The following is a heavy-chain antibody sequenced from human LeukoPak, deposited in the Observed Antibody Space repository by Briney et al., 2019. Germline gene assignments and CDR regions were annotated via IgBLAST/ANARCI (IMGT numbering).Heavy chain of an antibody. V-gene: IGHV4-31*03. Sequence: SETLSLTCTVSGGSISSGGYYCSWIRQHPGKGLEWIGYIYYSGSTYYNPSLKSRVTISVDTSKNQFSLKLSSVTAADTAVYYCARSDQRSSSSGFDPWGQGTLVTVSS. CDR1: GGSISSGGYY. CDR3: ARSDQRSSSSGFDP. CDR2: IYYSGST. J-gene: IGHJ5*02. D-gene: IGHD6-6*01.